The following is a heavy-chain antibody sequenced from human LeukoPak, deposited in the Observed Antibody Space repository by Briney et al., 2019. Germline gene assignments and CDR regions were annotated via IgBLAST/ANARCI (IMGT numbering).Heavy chain of an antibody. CDR3: ARDLEAANTYYFDY. D-gene: IGHD6-13*01. CDR1: GFTVSSSY. V-gene: IGHV3-66*01. Sequence: GGSLRLSCAASGFTVSSSYMSWVRQAPGKGLEWVSIISSAGITYYADSVKGRFTISRDNSKNTVYLQVNSLRDEDTAVYYCARDLEAANTYYFDYWGQGTMVTVSS. CDR2: ISSAGIT. J-gene: IGHJ4*02.